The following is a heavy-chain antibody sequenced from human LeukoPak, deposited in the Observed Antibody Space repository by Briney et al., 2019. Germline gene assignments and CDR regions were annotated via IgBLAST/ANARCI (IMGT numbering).Heavy chain of an antibody. J-gene: IGHJ6*02. CDR2: ISTSISYI. Sequence: GGSLRLSCAASGFTFSTYTMNWVRQAPGKGLEWVSSISTSISYIYYADSVKGRFTISRDNAKNSLYLQMNSLRAEDTAVYYCARWATYSYGYYYNYGMDVWGQGTTVTASS. CDR3: ARWATYSYGYYYNYGMDV. D-gene: IGHD5-18*01. CDR1: GFTFSTYT. V-gene: IGHV3-21*01.